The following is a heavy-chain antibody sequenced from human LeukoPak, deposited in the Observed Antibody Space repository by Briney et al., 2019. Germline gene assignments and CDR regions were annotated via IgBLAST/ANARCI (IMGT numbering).Heavy chain of an antibody. CDR2: ISSSSSYI. J-gene: IGHJ4*02. Sequence: GGSLRLSCAASGFTFSSDSMNWVRQAPGKGLQWISSISSSSSYIHYADSVKGRFTISRDNAKNSMYLQMNSLRAEGTAVYYGARDLVAEGAYFDDWGQGTLVTVSS. D-gene: IGHD2-15*01. V-gene: IGHV3-21*01. CDR1: GFTFSSDS. CDR3: ARDLVAEGAYFDD.